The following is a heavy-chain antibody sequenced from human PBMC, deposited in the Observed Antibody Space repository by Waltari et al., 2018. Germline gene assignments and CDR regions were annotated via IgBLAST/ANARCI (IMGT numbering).Heavy chain of an antibody. CDR1: GFTFSSYA. Sequence: QVQLVESGGGVVQPGRSLRLSCAASGFTFSSYAMHWVRQAPGKGLEWVAVISYDGSNKYYADSVKGRFTISRDNSKNTLYLQMNSLRAEDTAVYYCASAPGRNYFDYWGQGTLVTVSS. J-gene: IGHJ4*02. CDR2: ISYDGSNK. CDR3: ASAPGRNYFDY. V-gene: IGHV3-30-3*01.